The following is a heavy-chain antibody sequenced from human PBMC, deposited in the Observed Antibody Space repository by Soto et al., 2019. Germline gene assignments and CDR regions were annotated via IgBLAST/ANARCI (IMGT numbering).Heavy chain of an antibody. J-gene: IGHJ6*02. Sequence: SVKVSCKASGGTFSSYAISWVRQAPGQGLEWMGGIIPIFGAADYAQKFQGRVTITADESPSKAYMELSSLRSEDTAVYYCASHSSLRGYCISTSCYGYYYGMDVWGQGTTVIVSS. CDR2: IIPIFGAA. D-gene: IGHD2-2*01. CDR1: GGTFSSYA. V-gene: IGHV1-69*13. CDR3: ASHSSLRGYCISTSCYGYYYGMDV.